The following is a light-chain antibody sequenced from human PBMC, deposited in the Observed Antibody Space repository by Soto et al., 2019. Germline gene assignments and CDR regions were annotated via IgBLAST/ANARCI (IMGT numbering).Light chain of an antibody. J-gene: IGKJ2*01. Sequence: DIQMTQSPSSLSASVGDRVTITCRASQNSHTFLNWYQQKPGKAPKLLIYAAYILHSGVPSRFSGSGSGTDFTLTISSLQPEDFATYYCQESYSTPMYTFGLGTKLEI. CDR1: QNSHTF. V-gene: IGKV1-39*01. CDR3: QESYSTPMYT. CDR2: AAY.